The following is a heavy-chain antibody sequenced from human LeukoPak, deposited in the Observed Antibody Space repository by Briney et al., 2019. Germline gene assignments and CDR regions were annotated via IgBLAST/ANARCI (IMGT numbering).Heavy chain of an antibody. J-gene: IGHJ4*02. Sequence: GGSLRLSCAASGFTFSSYEMSSVRHAPGKGLEWVSYISSSGSTIYYADSVKGRFTISRDNAKSSLYLQMNSLRAEDTAVYYCAKDQTRDYDILTGYHIEPYFDYWGQGTLVTVSS. CDR2: ISSSGSTI. CDR3: AKDQTRDYDILTGYHIEPYFDY. CDR1: GFTFSSYE. V-gene: IGHV3-48*03. D-gene: IGHD3-9*01.